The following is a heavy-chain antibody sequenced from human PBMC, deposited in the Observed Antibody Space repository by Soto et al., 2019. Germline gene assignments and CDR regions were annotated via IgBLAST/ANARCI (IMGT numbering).Heavy chain of an antibody. CDR2: IDPSDSQT. Sequence: GESLKISCKGSGYSFAGYWITWVRQKPGKGLEWMGRIDPSDSQTYYSPSFRGHVTISVTKSITTVFLQWSSLRASDTAMYYCARQIYDSDTGPNSQYYFDSWGQGTPVTVSA. V-gene: IGHV5-10-1*01. D-gene: IGHD3-22*01. CDR1: GYSFAGYW. J-gene: IGHJ4*02. CDR3: ARQIYDSDTGPNSQYYFDS.